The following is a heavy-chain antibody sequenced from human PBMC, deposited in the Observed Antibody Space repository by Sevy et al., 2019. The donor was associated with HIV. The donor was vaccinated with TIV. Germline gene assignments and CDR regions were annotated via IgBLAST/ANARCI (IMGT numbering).Heavy chain of an antibody. D-gene: IGHD3-16*02. CDR3: AGTPVIMITSGGVIALRQFDF. J-gene: IGHJ4*02. V-gene: IGHV4-59*01. CDR1: GGSISGYY. CDR2: IYYSGST. Sequence: SETLSLTCTVSGGSISGYYWSWIRQPPGKGLEWIGYIYYSGSTNYNPSLKNRVTMSVDTSKNQFSLKMSSVTAADTAVYYCAGTPVIMITSGGVIALRQFDFWGQGTLVTVSS.